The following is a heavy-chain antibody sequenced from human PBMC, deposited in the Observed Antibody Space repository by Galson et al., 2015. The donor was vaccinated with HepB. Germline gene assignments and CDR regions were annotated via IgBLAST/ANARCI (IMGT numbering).Heavy chain of an antibody. CDR3: VKDYRRFSFSSSSLDY. D-gene: IGHD6-6*01. Sequence: SLRLSCAASGFTFSSYAMHWVRQAPGKGLEYVSAISSNGGSTYYADSVKGRFTISRDNSKNTLYLQMSSLRAEDTAVYYCVKDYRRFSFSSSSLDYWGQGTLVTVSS. V-gene: IGHV3-64D*06. J-gene: IGHJ4*02. CDR1: GFTFSSYA. CDR2: ISSNGGST.